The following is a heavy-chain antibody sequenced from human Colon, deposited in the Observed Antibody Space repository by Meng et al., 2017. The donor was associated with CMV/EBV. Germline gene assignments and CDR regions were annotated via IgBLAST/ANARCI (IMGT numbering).Heavy chain of an antibody. CDR2: ISQRGTTT. D-gene: IGHD4-17*01. CDR1: GFNFGDYG. CDR3: ARSLHHYYYYGMDV. V-gene: IGHV3-23*01. J-gene: IGHJ6*02. Sequence: GGSLRLSCAAFGFNFGDYGMSWFRQAPGKGLEWVASISQRGTTTSYGDSVKGRVTISRDNSNNTLYVQMNSLTVEDTAVYYCARSLHHYYYYGMDVWGQGTTVTVSS.